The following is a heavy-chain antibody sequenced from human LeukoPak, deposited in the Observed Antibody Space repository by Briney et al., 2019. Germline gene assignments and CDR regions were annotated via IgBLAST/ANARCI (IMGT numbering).Heavy chain of an antibody. CDR1: GYSLTELS. CDR2: IGPGDGET. D-gene: IGHD3-9*01. CDR3: ATTRLVPLYYYGMDV. Sequence: GASVKVSCKVSGYSLTELSIHWVRQAPGKGLEWMGCIGPGDGETNYAQKLQGRVTMTEDTSTDTTYMELSSLRSDDTAVYYCATTRLVPLYYYGMDVWGQGTTVAVSS. V-gene: IGHV1-24*01. J-gene: IGHJ6*02.